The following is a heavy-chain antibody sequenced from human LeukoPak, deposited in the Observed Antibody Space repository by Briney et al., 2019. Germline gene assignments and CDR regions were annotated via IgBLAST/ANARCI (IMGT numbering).Heavy chain of an antibody. V-gene: IGHV4-31*02. J-gene: IGHJ3*02. Sequence: PSETLSLTCIVSGGSINSSYWSWIRQHPGKGLEWIGYIYYSGSTYYNPSLKSRVTISVDTSKNQFSLKLSSVTAADTAVYYCARGDDYGDYHDAFDIWGQGTMVTVSS. CDR3: ARGDDYGDYHDAFDI. CDR2: IYYSGST. CDR1: GGSINSSY. D-gene: IGHD4-17*01.